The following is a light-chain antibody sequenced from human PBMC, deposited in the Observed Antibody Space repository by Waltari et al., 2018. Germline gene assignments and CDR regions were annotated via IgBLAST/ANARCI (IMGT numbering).Light chain of an antibody. V-gene: IGLV2-14*01. CDR3: SSYTSSNTWV. CDR2: DVT. CDR1: SSDIGGYNY. Sequence: QSALTQPASVSGSPGQSITISCIGTSSDIGGYNYVSWYQQHPGKAPKVMIYDVTKSPSGVSNRFSGSKSGSTASLTISGLQAEDEADYCCSSYTSSNTWVFGGGTKLTVL. J-gene: IGLJ3*02.